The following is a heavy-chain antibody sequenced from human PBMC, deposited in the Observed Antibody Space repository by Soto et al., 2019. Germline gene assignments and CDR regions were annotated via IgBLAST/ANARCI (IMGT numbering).Heavy chain of an antibody. CDR1: GASFTSNYW. V-gene: IGHV4-4*02. Sequence: QVQLQESGPGLVKPSGTLSLTCAVSGASFTSNYWWTWLRQPPGRRLEWIGEIYRTGSTNHNPPLKSRVTISLDKTENSFSLMVTSLTAADTAVYYCASRDPGTSVDYWGQGTLVTVSS. J-gene: IGHJ4*02. CDR2: IYRTGST. CDR3: ASRDPGTSVDY. D-gene: IGHD1-7*01.